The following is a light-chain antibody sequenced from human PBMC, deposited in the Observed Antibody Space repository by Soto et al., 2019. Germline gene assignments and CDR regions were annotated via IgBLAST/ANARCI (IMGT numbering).Light chain of an antibody. CDR2: KAS. V-gene: IGKV1-5*03. CDR1: QTISSW. Sequence: DIQMTQSPSTLSGSVGDRVTITCRASQTISSWLAWYQPKPGKAPKLLIYKASTVKSGVPSRFSGSGSGTEFTLTISSLQPDEFGTYYCQQYGDSPPFGQGTKVDI. J-gene: IGKJ1*01. CDR3: QQYGDSPP.